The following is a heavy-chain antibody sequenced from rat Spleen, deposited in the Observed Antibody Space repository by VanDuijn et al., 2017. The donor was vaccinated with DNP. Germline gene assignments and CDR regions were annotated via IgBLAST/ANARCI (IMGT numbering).Heavy chain of an antibody. Sequence: EVQLVESGGGLVQPGRSLKLSCAASGFTFSDFYMAWVRQAPTKGLEWVATISYDARTTYYRDSVKGRFTISRDDAKATLYLHMDSLRSEDTATYYCTSNPHIRTAAPFDYWGQGVMVTVSS. V-gene: IGHV5-20*01. J-gene: IGHJ2*01. D-gene: IGHD3-8*01. CDR2: ISYDARTT. CDR3: TSNPHIRTAAPFDY. CDR1: GFTFSDFY.